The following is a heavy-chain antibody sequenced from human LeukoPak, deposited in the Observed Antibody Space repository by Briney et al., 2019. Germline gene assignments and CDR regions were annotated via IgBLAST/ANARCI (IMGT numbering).Heavy chain of an antibody. CDR1: GGSFSGYY. CDR3: ARPRGKYSSSWYYFDY. D-gene: IGHD6-13*01. J-gene: IGHJ4*02. Sequence: SETLSLTCAVYGGSFSGYYWSWIRQPPGKGLEWIGEINHSGSTNYNPSLKSRVTISVDTSKNQFSLKLSSVTAADTAVYYCARPRGKYSSSWYYFDYWGQGTLVTVSS. CDR2: INHSGST. V-gene: IGHV4-34*01.